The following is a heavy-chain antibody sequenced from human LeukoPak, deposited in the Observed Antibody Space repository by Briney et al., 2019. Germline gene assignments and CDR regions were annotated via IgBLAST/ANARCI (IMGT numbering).Heavy chain of an antibody. CDR1: GFTFSGSA. CDR2: IRSKANSYAT. V-gene: IGHV3-73*01. CDR3: ARDGVDVEMATMENFGLGAFDI. D-gene: IGHD5-24*01. Sequence: PGGSLRLSCAASGFTFSGSAMHWVRQASGKGLEWVGRIRSKANSYATAYAASVKGRFTISREDSKNTAYLQMNSLKTEDTAVYYCARDGVDVEMATMENFGLGAFDIWGQGTMVTVSS. J-gene: IGHJ3*02.